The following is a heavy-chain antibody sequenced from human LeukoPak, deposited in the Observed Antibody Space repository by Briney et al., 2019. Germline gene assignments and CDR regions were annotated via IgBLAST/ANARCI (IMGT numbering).Heavy chain of an antibody. J-gene: IGHJ5*02. D-gene: IGHD2-2*01. CDR3: ARGISVVPAAMYWFDP. CDR2: IYYSGST. V-gene: IGHV4-31*03. CDR1: GGSISSGGYY. Sequence: KTSETLSLTCTVSGGSISSGGYYWSWIRQHPGKGLGWIGYIYYSGSTYYNPSLKSRVTISVDTSKNQFSLKLSSVTAADTAVYYCARGISVVPAAMYWFDPWGQGTLVTVSS.